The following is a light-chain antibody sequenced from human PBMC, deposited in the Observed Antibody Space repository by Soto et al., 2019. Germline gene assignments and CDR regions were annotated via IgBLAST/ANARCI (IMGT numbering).Light chain of an antibody. CDR3: PQYGSSLYT. CDR1: QSVSSSY. V-gene: IGKV3-20*01. CDR2: DAS. Sequence: EIVLTQSPGTLSLSPGARATLSCRASQSVSSSYLGWYQQKPGQAPRLLIYDASSRATGIPDRFSGSGSGTDFTLTISRLEPEDFAVYYCPQYGSSLYTFGPGNKWEI. J-gene: IGKJ2*01.